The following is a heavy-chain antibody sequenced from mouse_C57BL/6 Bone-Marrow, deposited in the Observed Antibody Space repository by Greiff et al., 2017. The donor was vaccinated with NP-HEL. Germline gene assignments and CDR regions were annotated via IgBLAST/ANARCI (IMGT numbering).Heavy chain of an antibody. CDR1: GYTFTSYW. D-gene: IGHD1-1*01. Sequence: QVQLQQPGAELVKPGASVKLSCKASGYTFTSYWMQWVKQRPGQGLEWIGEIDPSDSYTNYNQKFKGTATLTVATSSSPAYMQLSSLTSEDSAVYYGARVGYGSRGAMEDWGQGTSVTVSS. CDR3: ARVGYGSRGAMED. J-gene: IGHJ4*01. CDR2: IDPSDSYT. V-gene: IGHV1-50*01.